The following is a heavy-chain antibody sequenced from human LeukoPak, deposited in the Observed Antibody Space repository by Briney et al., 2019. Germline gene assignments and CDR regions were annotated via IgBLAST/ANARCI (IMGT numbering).Heavy chain of an antibody. CDR2: IRSKAYGGTT. CDR3: SRESGLGYCSSSSCSSRF. J-gene: IGHJ4*02. D-gene: IGHD2-2*01. Sequence: PGGSLILSCTASGFTFGAYAMTWVRQAPGKGLEWVGFIRSKAYGGTTEYAASVKGRFTISRDDSKSITYLEMSSLKTEDTAVYYCSRESGLGYCSSSSCSSRFWGQGTLVTVSS. V-gene: IGHV3-49*04. CDR1: GFTFGAYA.